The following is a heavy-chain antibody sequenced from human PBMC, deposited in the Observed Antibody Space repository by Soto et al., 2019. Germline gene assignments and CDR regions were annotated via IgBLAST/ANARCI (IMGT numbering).Heavy chain of an antibody. V-gene: IGHV4-59*01. CDR2: ISDSGST. CDR3: ARDRGYSYGLDYYYYGMDV. Sequence: PSETLSLTCTVSGGSIDYYRWSWIRQPPGKGLEWIGDISDSGSTNYNLSLRSRVTILVDTSKNQFSLKLSSVTAADTAVYYCARDRGYSYGLDYYYYGMDVWGQGTTVTVSS. D-gene: IGHD5-18*01. CDR1: GGSIDYYR. J-gene: IGHJ6*02.